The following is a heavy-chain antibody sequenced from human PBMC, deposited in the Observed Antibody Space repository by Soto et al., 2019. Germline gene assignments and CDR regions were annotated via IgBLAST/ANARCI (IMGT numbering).Heavy chain of an antibody. CDR2: ISYDGSNK. CDR1: GFTFSSYA. CDR3: AREEDMGATTGYFDY. D-gene: IGHD1-26*01. V-gene: IGHV3-30-3*01. Sequence: QVQLVESGGGVVQPGRSLRLSCAASGFTFSSYAMHWVRQAPGKGLEWVAVISYDGSNKYYADSVKGRFTISRDNSKNTLYLQMNSLRAEDTAVYYCAREEDMGATTGYFDYWGQGTLVTVSS. J-gene: IGHJ4*02.